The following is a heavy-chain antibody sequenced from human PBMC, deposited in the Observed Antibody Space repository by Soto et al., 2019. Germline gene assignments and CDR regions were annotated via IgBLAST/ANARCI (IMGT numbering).Heavy chain of an antibody. V-gene: IGHV1-69*13. Sequence: ASVKVSCKASGGTFSSYAISWVRQAPGQGLEWMGGIIPIFGTANYAQKFQGRVTITADESTSTAYMELSSLRSEDTPVYYSERNKYSSGWYDYWGQGTLVTVSS. CDR2: IIPIFGTA. J-gene: IGHJ4*02. CDR3: ERNKYSSGWYDY. CDR1: GGTFSSYA. D-gene: IGHD6-19*01.